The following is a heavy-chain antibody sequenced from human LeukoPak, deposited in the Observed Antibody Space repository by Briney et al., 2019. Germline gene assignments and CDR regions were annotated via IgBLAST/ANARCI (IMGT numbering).Heavy chain of an antibody. CDR1: GFTFSSYA. D-gene: IGHD3-10*01. CDR3: VRVHGWAFDY. V-gene: IGHV3-30-3*01. J-gene: IGHJ4*02. CDR2: ISYDGSNK. Sequence: GGSLRLSCAASGFTFSSYAMHWVRQAPGKGLEWVAVISYDGSNKYYADSVKGRFTISRDNSKNTLYLQMNTLKTEDTAVYYCVRVHGWAFDYWGQGALVTVSS.